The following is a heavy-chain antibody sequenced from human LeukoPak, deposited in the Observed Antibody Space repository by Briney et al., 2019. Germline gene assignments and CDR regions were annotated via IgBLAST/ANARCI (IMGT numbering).Heavy chain of an antibody. V-gene: IGHV3-7*03. Sequence: GGSLRLSCAASGFSFSSYWMSWVRQAPGKGLEWVANIKQDGSDKYYLTSVRGRFTISRDNAKNSLFLQMNSLRVEDTAVYYCARGWVSSSASYGMDVWGQGTTVTVSS. CDR1: GFSFSSYW. D-gene: IGHD6-6*01. CDR3: ARGWVSSSASYGMDV. J-gene: IGHJ6*02. CDR2: IKQDGSDK.